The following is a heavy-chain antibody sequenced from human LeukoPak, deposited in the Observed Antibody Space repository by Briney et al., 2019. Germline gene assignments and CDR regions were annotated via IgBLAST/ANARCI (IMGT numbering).Heavy chain of an antibody. J-gene: IGHJ3*02. CDR2: IYYSGST. CDR1: GGSISSGGYY. Sequence: SQTLSLTCTVSGGSISSGGYYWSWLRQHPGKGLEWIVYIYYSGSTYYNPSLKSRVTISVDTSKNQFSLKLSSVTAADTAVYYCAREWTYYYGSGSYDAFDIWGQGTMVTVSS. D-gene: IGHD3-10*01. V-gene: IGHV4-31*03. CDR3: AREWTYYYGSGSYDAFDI.